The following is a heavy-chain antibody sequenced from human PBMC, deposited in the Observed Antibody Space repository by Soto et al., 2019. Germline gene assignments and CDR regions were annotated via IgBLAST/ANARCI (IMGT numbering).Heavy chain of an antibody. D-gene: IGHD3-10*01. CDR1: GGFISRGGYP. V-gene: IGHV4-30-2*01. CDR2: IYHSGST. J-gene: IGHJ4*02. Sequence: SENPSPPCAGSGGFISRGGYPRSWIRQPPGKGLEGIGYIYHSGSTYYNPSLKSRVTISVDRSKNQFSLKLSSVTAADTAVYYCAARYGSGSYYGYWGQGTLVTVSS. CDR3: AARYGSGSYYGY.